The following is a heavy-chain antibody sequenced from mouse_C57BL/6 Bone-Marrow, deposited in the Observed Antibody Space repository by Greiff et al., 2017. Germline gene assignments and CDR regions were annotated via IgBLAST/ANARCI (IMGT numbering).Heavy chain of an antibody. CDR1: GYSFTDYN. Sequence: EVKLVESGPELVKPGASVKISCKASGYSFTDYNMNWVKQSNGKSLEWIGVINPNYGTTSYNQKFKGKATLTVDQSSSTAYLQLNSLTSEDSAVYYCATMITRAWFAYWGQGTLVTVSA. V-gene: IGHV1-39*01. J-gene: IGHJ3*01. CDR3: ATMITRAWFAY. D-gene: IGHD2-4*01. CDR2: INPNYGTT.